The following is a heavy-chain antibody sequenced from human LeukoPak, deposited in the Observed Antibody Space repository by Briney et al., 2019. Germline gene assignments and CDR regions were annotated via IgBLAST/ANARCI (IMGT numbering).Heavy chain of an antibody. V-gene: IGHV3-21*01. J-gene: IGHJ5*02. Sequence: GGTLRLSCAASGFTFSSYSMNWVRQPPGKGLEWVSSISSSSSYIYYADSVKGRFTISRDNAKNSLYLQMNSLRAEDTAVYYCARDHCSSTSCYTTYNWFDPWGQGTLVTVSS. D-gene: IGHD2-2*02. CDR2: ISSSSSYI. CDR1: GFTFSSYS. CDR3: ARDHCSSTSCYTTYNWFDP.